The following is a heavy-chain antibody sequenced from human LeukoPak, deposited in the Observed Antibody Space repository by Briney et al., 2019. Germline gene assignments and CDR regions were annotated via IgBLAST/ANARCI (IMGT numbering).Heavy chain of an antibody. Sequence: SETLSLTCAVYGGSFSGYYWSWIRQPPGKGLEWIGEINHSGSTNYNPSLKSRVTISVDTSKNQFSLKLSSVTAADTAVYYCARAPLVLNYYYYYYMDVWGKGTTVTVSS. J-gene: IGHJ6*03. D-gene: IGHD4/OR15-4a*01. V-gene: IGHV4-34*01. CDR3: ARAPLVLNYYYYYYMDV. CDR2: INHSGST. CDR1: GGSFSGYY.